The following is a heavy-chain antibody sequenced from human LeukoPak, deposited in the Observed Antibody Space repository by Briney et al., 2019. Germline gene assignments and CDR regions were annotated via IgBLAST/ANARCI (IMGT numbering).Heavy chain of an antibody. CDR3: AHISLPSGGFAPYNWFDP. CDR2: IYCDDDK. Sequence: SGPTLVKPTQTLTLTCTFSGFSLSTSGVGVGWIRQPPGKALEWLALIYCDDDKRYSPSLKSRLTITKDTSKDQVVLTMTTMDPVDTATYSCAHISLPSGGFAPYNWFDPWGQGTLVTVSS. V-gene: IGHV2-5*02. D-gene: IGHD4-23*01. CDR1: GFSLSTSGVG. J-gene: IGHJ5*02.